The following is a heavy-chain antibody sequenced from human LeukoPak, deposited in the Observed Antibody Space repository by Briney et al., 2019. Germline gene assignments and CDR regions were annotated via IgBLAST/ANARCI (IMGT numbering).Heavy chain of an antibody. Sequence: SETLSLTCTVSGGSISSYYWSWIRQPAGKGLEWIGRIYTSGSTNYNPPLKSRVTMSVDTSKNQFSLKLSSVTAADTAVYYCARSSYYDFWSGAYYFDYWGQGTLVTVSS. J-gene: IGHJ4*02. V-gene: IGHV4-4*07. D-gene: IGHD3-3*01. CDR2: IYTSGST. CDR3: ARSSYYDFWSGAYYFDY. CDR1: GGSISSYY.